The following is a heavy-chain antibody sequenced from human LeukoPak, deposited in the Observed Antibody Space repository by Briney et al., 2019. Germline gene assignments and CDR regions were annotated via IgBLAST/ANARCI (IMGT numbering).Heavy chain of an antibody. CDR3: VRRVRYFGQNDY. V-gene: IGHV4-59*08. CDR2: IYYTGST. J-gene: IGHJ4*02. D-gene: IGHD3-9*01. CDR1: GASMRDYY. Sequence: SETLSLTCTVSGASMRDYYWSWIRQPPGKGLEWIRYIYYTGSTNYNPSLKIRVTMSVDTTKNQISLKTSSVTAADSAVYYCVRRVRYFGQNDYWGQGTLVTVSS.